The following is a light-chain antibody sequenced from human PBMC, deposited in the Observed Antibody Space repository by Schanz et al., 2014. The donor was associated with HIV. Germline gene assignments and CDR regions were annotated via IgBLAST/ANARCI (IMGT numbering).Light chain of an antibody. CDR2: SNN. CDR1: SSNIGSNT. CDR3: AAWDDRLSSWV. V-gene: IGLV1-44*01. Sequence: QAVLTQPPSASGTPGQRVTISCSGSSSNIGSNTVNWYQQLPGTAPKLLIYSNNQRPSGVPDRFSGSKSGTSASLAISGLRSEDEADYYCAAWDDRLSSWVFGGGTKLTVL. J-gene: IGLJ3*02.